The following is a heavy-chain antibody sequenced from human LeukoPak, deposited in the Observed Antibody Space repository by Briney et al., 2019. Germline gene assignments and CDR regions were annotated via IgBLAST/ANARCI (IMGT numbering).Heavy chain of an antibody. V-gene: IGHV4-59*01. CDR1: GGSISSYY. CDR3: ARGLAAAGWLFDY. CDR2: IYYSGST. Sequence: PSETLSLTCTVSGGSISSYYWSWIRQPPGKGLEWIGYIYYSGSTNYNPSLKSRVTISVDTSKNQFSLKLSSVTAADTAVYYCARGLAAAGWLFDYWGQGTLVTVSS. D-gene: IGHD6-13*01. J-gene: IGHJ4*02.